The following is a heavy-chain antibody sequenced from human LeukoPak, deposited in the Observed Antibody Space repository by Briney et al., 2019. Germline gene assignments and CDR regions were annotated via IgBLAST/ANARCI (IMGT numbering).Heavy chain of an antibody. CDR2: IYYSGNT. CDR3: ATMEATGYFDY. V-gene: IGHV4-59*01. Sequence: PSETLSLTCIVSGGSISSYYWNWIRQPPGKGLEGIGYIYYSGNTNYNPSLKSRVTISVDTPKNQFSLKLSSVTAADTAVYYCATMEATGYFDYWGQGTLVTVSS. CDR1: GGSISSYY. D-gene: IGHD1-26*01. J-gene: IGHJ4*02.